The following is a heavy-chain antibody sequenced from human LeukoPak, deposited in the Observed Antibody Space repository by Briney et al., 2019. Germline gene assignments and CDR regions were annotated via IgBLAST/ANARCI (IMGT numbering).Heavy chain of an antibody. V-gene: IGHV3-53*01. CDR1: GFTVTSNY. CDR2: ISTDGST. CDR3: ARNLRVRGTNWFDP. D-gene: IGHD3-10*01. J-gene: IGHJ5*02. Sequence: PGGSLRLSCAASGFTVTSNYMSWVRQAPVKGLEWVSFISTDGSTHYADSVKSRFTISRDNSKNTVYLQMNSLRVEDTAVYHCARNLRVRGTNWFDPWGQGTLVTVSS.